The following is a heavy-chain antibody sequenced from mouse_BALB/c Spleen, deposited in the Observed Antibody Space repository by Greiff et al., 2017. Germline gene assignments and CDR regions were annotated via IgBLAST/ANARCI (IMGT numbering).Heavy chain of an antibody. J-gene: IGHJ4*01. CDR1: GDSITSGY. CDR3: ARSLYGNSYAMDY. CDR2: ISYSGST. Sequence: EVQLQESGPSLVKPSQTLSLTCSVTGDSITSGYWNWIRKFPGNKLEYMGYISYSGSTYYNPSLKSRISITRDTSKNQYYLQLNSVTTEDTATYYCARSLYGNSYAMDYWGQGTSVTVSS. D-gene: IGHD2-1*01. V-gene: IGHV3-8*02.